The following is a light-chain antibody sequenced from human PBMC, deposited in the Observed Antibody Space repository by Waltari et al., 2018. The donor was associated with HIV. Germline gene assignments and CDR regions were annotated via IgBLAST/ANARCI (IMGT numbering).Light chain of an antibody. J-gene: IGLJ2*01. V-gene: IGLV1-47*01. CDR3: ATWDDSLSGSV. CDR1: SPTIGRNY. Sequence: QSVLTQPPSASGTPGQRVTLSCSGSSPTIGRNYVYWYQHLPGTAPKLPIYRNNQRPSGVPARFSGAKSGTSASLAISGLRSEDEADYYCATWDDSLSGSVFGGGTKLTVL. CDR2: RNN.